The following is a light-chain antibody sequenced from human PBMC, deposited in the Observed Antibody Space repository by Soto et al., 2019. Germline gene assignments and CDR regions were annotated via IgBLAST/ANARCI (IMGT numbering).Light chain of an antibody. CDR1: QSTNTY. J-gene: IGKJ3*01. V-gene: IGKV3-20*01. CDR2: GAS. CDR3: HHYGSSPRT. Sequence: EIVLTQSPGSLSVSPGERATLSCRASQSTNTYLAWYQQKPGQSPRLLIYGASRRATGIPDRFSGSGSGTDFTLTISRLEPEDFAVYHCHHYGSSPRTFGPGTKVDVK.